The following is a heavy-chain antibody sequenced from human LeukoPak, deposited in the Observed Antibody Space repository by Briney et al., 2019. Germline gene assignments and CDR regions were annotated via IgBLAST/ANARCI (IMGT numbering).Heavy chain of an antibody. CDR1: GDSVSSKTVA. Sequence: SQTLSLTCAISGDSVSSKTVAWNWIRQSPSRGLEWLGKTAYRSRWFTDYAVPVKGRITINPDTSKNQFSLELNSVTPEDTAVYYCARYPRYAAGIFFDYWGQGILVTVSS. J-gene: IGHJ4*02. V-gene: IGHV6-1*01. CDR2: TAYRSRWFT. CDR3: ARYPRYAAGIFFDY. D-gene: IGHD2-2*01.